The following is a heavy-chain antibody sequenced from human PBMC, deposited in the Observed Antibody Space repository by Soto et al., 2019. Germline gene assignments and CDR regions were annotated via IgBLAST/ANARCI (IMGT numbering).Heavy chain of an antibody. D-gene: IGHD3-3*01. CDR1: GDSVSSNSAA. J-gene: IGHJ6*02. Sequence: SQTLSLTCAISGDSVSSNSAAWNWIRQSPSRGLEWLGRTYYRSKWYNGYAVSVKSRITINPDTSKNQFSLQLNSVTPEDTAVYYCARDKFYDFWSGYSSDYYYYGMDVWGQGTTVTVSS. V-gene: IGHV6-1*01. CDR3: ARDKFYDFWSGYSSDYYYYGMDV. CDR2: TYYRSKWYN.